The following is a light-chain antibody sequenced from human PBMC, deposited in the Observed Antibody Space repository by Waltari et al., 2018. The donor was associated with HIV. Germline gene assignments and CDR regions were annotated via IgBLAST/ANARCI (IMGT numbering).Light chain of an antibody. J-gene: IGLJ2*01. CDR2: DVT. CDR1: SSAVCNYNH. V-gene: IGLV2-23*02. CDR3: CSYAGSSTFV. Sequence: QSALTQPASVSGSPGQSLTISCTGTSSAVCNYNHSHWYQQHPGKAPKLMVYDVTKRPSGVSNRFSGSKSGNTASLTISGLQAEDEADYYCCSYAGSSTFVFGGGTKLTVL.